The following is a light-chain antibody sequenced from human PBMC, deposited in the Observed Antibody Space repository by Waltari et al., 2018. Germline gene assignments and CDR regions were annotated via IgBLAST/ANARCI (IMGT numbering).Light chain of an antibody. V-gene: IGKV4-1*01. Sequence: DIVMTQSPDSLAVSLGERATINCKSSQSVLYSSNNKNYLAWYQQKPRQPPKLLIYWASTRESGVPDRFSGSGSGTDFTPNISSLQAEDVAVYYCHQYYRTPWTFGQGTKVEIK. CDR2: WAS. CDR1: QSVLYSSNNKNY. CDR3: HQYYRTPWT. J-gene: IGKJ1*01.